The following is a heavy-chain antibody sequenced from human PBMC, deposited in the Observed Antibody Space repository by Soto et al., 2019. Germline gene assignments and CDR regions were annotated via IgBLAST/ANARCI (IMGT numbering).Heavy chain of an antibody. J-gene: IGHJ4*02. V-gene: IGHV3-23*01. Sequence: GGSLRLSCAASGVTFSSYAMSWVRQAPGKGLEWVSAISGSGGSTCYADSVKGRFTISRDNSKNTLYLQMNSLRAEDTAVYYCSIAGGSSPPAPGSYSGQGTLVPGSS. D-gene: IGHD2-2*01. CDR3: SIAGGSSPPAPGSY. CDR1: GVTFSSYA. CDR2: ISGSGGST.